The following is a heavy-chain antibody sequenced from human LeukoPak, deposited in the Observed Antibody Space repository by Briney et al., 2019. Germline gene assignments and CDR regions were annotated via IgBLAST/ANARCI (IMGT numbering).Heavy chain of an antibody. D-gene: IGHD6-13*01. CDR1: GYTFTSYD. CDR2: MNPNSGNT. Sequence: ASVKVSCKASGYTFTSYDINWVRQATGQGIEWMGWMNPNSGNTGYAQKFQGRVTMTRNTSISTAYMELSSLRSEDTAVYYCARTSSWDYYYYYYMDVWGKGTTVIVSS. CDR3: ARTSSWDYYYYYYMDV. J-gene: IGHJ6*03. V-gene: IGHV1-8*01.